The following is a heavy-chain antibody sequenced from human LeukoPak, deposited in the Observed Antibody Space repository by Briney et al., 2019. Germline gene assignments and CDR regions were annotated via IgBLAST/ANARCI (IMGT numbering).Heavy chain of an antibody. Sequence: GGSLRLSCAASGFTFSSYAMSWVRQAPGKGLEWVSAISGSGGSTYYADSVKGRLTISRDNSKNTLYLQMNSLRAEDTAVYYCAKDLGYYYGSGNYWSYFDYWGHGTLVTVSS. CDR1: GFTFSSYA. CDR3: AKDLGYYYGSGNYWSYFDY. V-gene: IGHV3-23*01. J-gene: IGHJ4*01. D-gene: IGHD3-10*01. CDR2: ISGSGGST.